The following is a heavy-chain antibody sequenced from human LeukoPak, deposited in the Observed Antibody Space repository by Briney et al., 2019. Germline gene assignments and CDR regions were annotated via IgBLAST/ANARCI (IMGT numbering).Heavy chain of an antibody. D-gene: IGHD4-17*01. CDR1: GYTLTSYG. V-gene: IGHV1-18*01. CDR3: ARGAYGDK. Sequence: ASVKVSCEASGYTLTSYGINWMRQAPGQGLEWMGWISTQSGNTNYAQKVQGRLTLTTGRSTNTAYMELRSLRSDDTAVYYCARGAYGDKWGQGTMVTVSS. J-gene: IGHJ4*02. CDR2: ISTQSGNT.